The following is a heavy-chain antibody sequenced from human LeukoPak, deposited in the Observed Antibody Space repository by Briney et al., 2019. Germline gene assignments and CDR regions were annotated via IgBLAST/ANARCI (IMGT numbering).Heavy chain of an antibody. V-gene: IGHV3-9*01. J-gene: IGHJ4*02. D-gene: IGHD3-10*01. CDR2: ISWNSGSI. Sequence: GRSLRLSCAASGFTFDDYAMHWVRQAPGKGLEWVSGISWNSGSIGYADSVKGRFTISRDNAKNSLYLQMNSLRAEDTALYHCAKTMVRGVMAPFDYWGQGTLVTVSS. CDR1: GFTFDDYA. CDR3: AKTMVRGVMAPFDY.